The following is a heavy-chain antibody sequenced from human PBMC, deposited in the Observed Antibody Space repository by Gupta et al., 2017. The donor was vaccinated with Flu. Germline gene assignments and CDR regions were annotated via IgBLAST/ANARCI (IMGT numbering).Heavy chain of an antibody. J-gene: IGHJ3*02. CDR3: TRGESDTSWNDAFDI. CDR1: GFPFRGSA. Sequence: VQLVESGGALVQPGGSLKLSCSASGFPFRGSAMHWVCQASGKGLVWVGRIRSNANNYATVCAASVEGRFTISRDDSKNTAYLQMNSLKTEDTAVYYCTRGESDTSWNDAFDIWGQGTMVTVSS. CDR2: IRSNANNYAT. D-gene: IGHD2-2*01. V-gene: IGHV3-73*02.